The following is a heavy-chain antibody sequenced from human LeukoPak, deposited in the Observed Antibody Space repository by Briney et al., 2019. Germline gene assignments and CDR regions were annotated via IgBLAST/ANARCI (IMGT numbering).Heavy chain of an antibody. Sequence: SETLSLTCAVYGGSFSGYYWSWIRQPPGKGLEWIGEINHSGSTNYNPSLKSRVTISVDTSKNQFSLKLSSVTAADTAVYYCARENTYCSGTSCYGAYFDYWGQGTLVTVSS. CDR1: GGSFSGYY. CDR3: ARENTYCSGTSCYGAYFDY. J-gene: IGHJ4*02. CDR2: INHSGST. V-gene: IGHV4-34*01. D-gene: IGHD2-2*01.